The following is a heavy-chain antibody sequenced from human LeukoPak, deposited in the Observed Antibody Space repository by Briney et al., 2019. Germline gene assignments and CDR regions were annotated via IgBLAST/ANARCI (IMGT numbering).Heavy chain of an antibody. D-gene: IGHD1-14*01. CDR2: INGDGTSI. V-gene: IGHV3-74*01. CDR1: GFTFSSSW. Sequence: GGSLRLSCAVSGFTFSSSWMHWVRQAPGRGLVWVSRINGDGTSIFYADSVKGRFTISRDNPKNTLYLQMNSLRAEDAAVYYCAKDRTGVSPAGRSFDYWGQGTLVTVSS. J-gene: IGHJ4*02. CDR3: AKDRTGVSPAGRSFDY.